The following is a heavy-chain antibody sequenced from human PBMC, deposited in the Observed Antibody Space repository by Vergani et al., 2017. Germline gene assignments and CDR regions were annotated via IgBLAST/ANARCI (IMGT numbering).Heavy chain of an antibody. CDR2: VFYGGRT. D-gene: IGHD2-8*02. V-gene: IGHV4-39*01. Sequence: QMQLQESGPGLVKPSETLSLSCTVSGDSISTSSYAWGWIRQPPGKTLEWIGTVFYGGRTSYNPSLKSRVTLSLDTSKKQISLHLTSVTAADTAFYYCARQIPVVRPWPMTVFDYGGQGPLATVS. J-gene: IGHJ4*02. CDR3: ARQIPVVRPWPMTVFDY. CDR1: GDSISTSSYA.